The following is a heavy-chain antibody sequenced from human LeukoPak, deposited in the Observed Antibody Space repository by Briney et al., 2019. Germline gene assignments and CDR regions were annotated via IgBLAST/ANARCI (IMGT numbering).Heavy chain of an antibody. CDR2: IYYSGST. V-gene: IGHV4-39*01. CDR1: GGSISSSSYY. J-gene: IGHJ4*02. CDR3: ASEPFYYYDSSGQIDY. Sequence: SETLSLTCTVSGGSISSSSYYWGWIRQPPGKGLEWIGSIYYSGSTYYNPSLKSRVTISVDTSKNQFSLKLSSVTAADTAVYYCASEPFYYYDSSGQIDYWGQGTLVTVSS. D-gene: IGHD3-22*01.